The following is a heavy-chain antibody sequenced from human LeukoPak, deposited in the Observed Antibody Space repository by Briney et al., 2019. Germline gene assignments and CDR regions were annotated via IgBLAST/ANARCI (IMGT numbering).Heavy chain of an antibody. D-gene: IGHD6-13*01. Sequence: PSETLSLTCTVSGGSISSNYMSWVRQAPGKGLEWVSVIYSGGSTYYADSVKGRFTISRDNSKNTLYLQMNSLRAEDTAVYYCARHESYSSSWYYFDYWGQGTLVTVSS. CDR2: IYSGGST. V-gene: IGHV3-66*04. J-gene: IGHJ4*02. CDR3: ARHESYSSSWYYFDY. CDR1: GGSISSNY.